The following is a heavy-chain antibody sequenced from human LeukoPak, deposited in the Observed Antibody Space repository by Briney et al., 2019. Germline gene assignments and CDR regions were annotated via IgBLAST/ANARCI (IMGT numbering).Heavy chain of an antibody. V-gene: IGHV3-21*01. CDR1: VFTFSSYS. J-gene: IGHJ4*02. CDR2: ISGSSSYI. D-gene: IGHD4-23*01. Sequence: GGSLRLSCAASVFTFSSYSMIWVRQAPGKGLEWLSSISGSSSYIYYADSVKGRFTISRDNARISLYLQMKSLRAEDTAVYYCAKLPGNVGIDYWGQGTLVTVSS. CDR3: AKLPGNVGIDY.